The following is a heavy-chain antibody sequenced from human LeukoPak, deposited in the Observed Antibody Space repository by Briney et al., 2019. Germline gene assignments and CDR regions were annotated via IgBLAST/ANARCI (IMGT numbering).Heavy chain of an antibody. J-gene: IGHJ4*02. CDR1: GFTFSSYW. V-gene: IGHV3-74*01. CDR2: INSDGSST. D-gene: IGHD2-21*01. Sequence: GGSLRLSCAASGFTFSSYWMHWVRQAPGKGLVWVSRINSDGSSTSYADSVKGRFTIFRDNAKNTLYLQMNSLRAEDTAVYYCARVRRWGSDFDYWGQGTLVTVSS. CDR3: ARVRRWGSDFDY.